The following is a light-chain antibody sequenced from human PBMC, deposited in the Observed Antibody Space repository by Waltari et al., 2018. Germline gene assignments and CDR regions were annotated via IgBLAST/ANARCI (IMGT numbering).Light chain of an antibody. CDR2: LGS. Sequence: DIVMTQSPLSLPVTPGEPASISCRPSQSLLHSNGYNYLDWYLQKPGQSPQLLIYLGSNRASGVPDRFSGSGSDTDFTLKISRVEAEDIGVYYCMQALQTPFTFGPGTKVDIK. V-gene: IGKV2-28*01. CDR3: MQALQTPFT. J-gene: IGKJ3*01. CDR1: QSLLHSNGYNY.